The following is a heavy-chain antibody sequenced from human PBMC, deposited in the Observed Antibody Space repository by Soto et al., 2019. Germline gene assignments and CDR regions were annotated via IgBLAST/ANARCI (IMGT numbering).Heavy chain of an antibody. Sequence: GESLKIFCRGSEYSFANQWIGLVLQMPWKGLEWVGIISPDTSRTLYSPSLQGQVTISVDKSISTVYLQWNSLKASDTAMYYCTKRHNDVSKTSPWLDPWGQGTLVTVSA. J-gene: IGHJ5*02. V-gene: IGHV5-51*01. CDR3: TKRHNDVSKTSPWLDP. D-gene: IGHD1-1*01. CDR2: ISPDTSRT. CDR1: EYSFANQW.